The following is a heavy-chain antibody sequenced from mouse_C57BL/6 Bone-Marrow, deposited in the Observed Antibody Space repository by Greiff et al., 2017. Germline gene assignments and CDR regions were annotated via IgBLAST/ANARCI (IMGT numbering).Heavy chain of an antibody. Sequence: VQLQQPGAELVKPGASVTMSCKASGYTFTSYWLTWVKQRPGQGLVWIGDIYPGSGSTNYNEKFKSKATLTVDTSSSTAYMQFSSLTSEDSAVYYCASKNYYGSSSYFDVWGTGTTVTVSS. CDR1: GYTFTSYW. CDR3: ASKNYYGSSSYFDV. CDR2: IYPGSGST. V-gene: IGHV1-55*01. D-gene: IGHD1-1*01. J-gene: IGHJ1*03.